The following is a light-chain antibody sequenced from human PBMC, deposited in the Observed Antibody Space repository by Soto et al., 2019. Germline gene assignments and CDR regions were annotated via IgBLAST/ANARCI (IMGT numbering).Light chain of an antibody. CDR3: SLYTISRV. J-gene: IGLJ3*02. Sequence: QSALTQPASVSGSPGQSITISCTGTSGDVGGYYYVSWYQQLPGKAPKLIIYEVTNRPSGVSNRFSGSKSGNTASLTISGLQAEDEADYYCSLYTISRVFGGGTKLTVL. CDR2: EVT. CDR1: SGDVGGYYY. V-gene: IGLV2-14*01.